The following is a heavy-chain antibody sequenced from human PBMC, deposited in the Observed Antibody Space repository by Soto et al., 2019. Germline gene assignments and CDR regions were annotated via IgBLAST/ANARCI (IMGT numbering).Heavy chain of an antibody. CDR1: GYTFTSYD. D-gene: IGHD6-6*01. Sequence: QVQLVQSGAAVKKPGASVKVSCKASGYTFTSYDINWVRQATGQGLEWMGWMSRNSGNTGYAQKFQGRITMTRNTSISTAYMELSSLRSEDTAVYYCARGGIAARPRWFDPWGQGTLVTVSS. V-gene: IGHV1-8*01. J-gene: IGHJ5*02. CDR3: ARGGIAARPRWFDP. CDR2: MSRNSGNT.